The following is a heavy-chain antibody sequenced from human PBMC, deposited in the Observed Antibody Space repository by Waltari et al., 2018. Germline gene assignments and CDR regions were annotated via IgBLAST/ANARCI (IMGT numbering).Heavy chain of an antibody. Sequence: QVQLQESGPGLVKPSQTLSLTCTVSGGSISSGGYYWSWIRQHPGKGLEWIGYIYYSGSTYYNPALKSRVTISVDTSKNQFSLKLSSVTAADTAVYYCARIVVVIAKGGYYFDYWGQGTLVTVSS. CDR1: GGSISSGGYY. V-gene: IGHV4-31*03. CDR3: ARIVVVIAKGGYYFDY. CDR2: IYYSGST. D-gene: IGHD2-21*01. J-gene: IGHJ4*02.